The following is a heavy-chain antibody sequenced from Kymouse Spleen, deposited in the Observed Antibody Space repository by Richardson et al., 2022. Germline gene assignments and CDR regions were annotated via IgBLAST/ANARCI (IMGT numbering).Heavy chain of an antibody. CDR2: ISGSGGST. Sequence: EVQLVESGGGLVQPGGSLRLSCAASGFTFSSYAMSWVRQAPGKGLEWVSAISGSGGSTYYADSVKGRFTISRDNSKNTLYLQMNSLRAEDTAVYYCAKDYDILTGYPDAFDIWGQGTMVTVSS. D-gene: IGHD3-9*01. CDR3: AKDYDILTGYPDAFDI. CDR1: GFTFSSYA. J-gene: IGHJ3*02. V-gene: IGHV3-23*04.